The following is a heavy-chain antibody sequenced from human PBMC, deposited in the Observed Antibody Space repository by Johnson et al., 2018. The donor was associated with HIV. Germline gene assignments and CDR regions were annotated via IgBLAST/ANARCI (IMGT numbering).Heavy chain of an antibody. Sequence: VQLVESGGGVVRPGGSLRLSCEVSGFTFDEYGMSWVRQAPGKGLEWVSGINWNGGSTGYADSVKGRFTIARDNARNFLYLQMNSLRAEDTAVYYCAKVPPGRGFDAFDIWGQGTMVTVSS. CDR1: GFTFDEYG. CDR2: INWNGGST. V-gene: IGHV3-20*04. CDR3: AKVPPGRGFDAFDI. J-gene: IGHJ3*02.